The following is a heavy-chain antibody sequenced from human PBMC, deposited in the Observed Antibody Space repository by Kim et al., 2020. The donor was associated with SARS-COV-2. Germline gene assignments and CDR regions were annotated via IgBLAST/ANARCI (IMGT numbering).Heavy chain of an antibody. V-gene: IGHV1-69*04. J-gene: IGHJ4*02. CDR1: RGTFSRFA. Sequence: SVKVSCKASRGTFSRFAINWVRQAPGQGLEWMGRIIPILGIANYAQKFQGRVTITADKSTSTAYMELSSLRSEDTAVYYCTGYYYGSGSRSFDCWGQGTLVTVSS. CDR2: IIPILGIA. D-gene: IGHD3-10*01. CDR3: TGYYYGSGSRSFDC.